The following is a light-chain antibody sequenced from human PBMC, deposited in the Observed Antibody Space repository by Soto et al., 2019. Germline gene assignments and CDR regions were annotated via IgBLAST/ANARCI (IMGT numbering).Light chain of an antibody. Sequence: EGVLTQSPVTLSLSPGEGATLSCRASQSFRGLLAWYQQKPGQAPRLLIYDAYNRATGIPPRFSGSGSGTDFTLTISSLEPEDSAVYYCQQRHMWTITFGQGTRLEIK. CDR1: QSFRGL. V-gene: IGKV3-11*01. CDR2: DAY. J-gene: IGKJ5*01. CDR3: QQRHMWTIT.